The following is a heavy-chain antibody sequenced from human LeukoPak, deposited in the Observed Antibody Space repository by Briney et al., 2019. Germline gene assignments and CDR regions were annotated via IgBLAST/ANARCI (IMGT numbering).Heavy chain of an antibody. J-gene: IGHJ4*02. D-gene: IGHD1-26*01. V-gene: IGHV3-7*03. CDR3: CGSYFSGVGVY. CDR2: INEDGSNK. CDR1: GFSFSNHY. Sequence: PGGSLRLSCTASGFSFSNHYMRWIRQAPGKGLEWVANINEDGSNKWHLGSVKGRFTVSRDNARNSLYLQMSSLRAEDTATYYCCGSYFSGVGVYWGQGTLVTVSS.